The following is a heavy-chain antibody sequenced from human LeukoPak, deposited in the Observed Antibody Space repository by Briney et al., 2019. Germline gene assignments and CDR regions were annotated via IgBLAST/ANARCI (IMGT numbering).Heavy chain of an antibody. Sequence: GGSLRLSCAASGFTVSSNYMSWVRQAPGKGLECVSVIYSGGSTYYADSVKGRFTISRDNSKNTLYLQMNSLRAEDTAVYYCARAGRVRGFSWFDPWGQGTLVTVSS. V-gene: IGHV3-66*02. CDR3: ARAGRVRGFSWFDP. CDR2: IYSGGST. D-gene: IGHD5-18*01. CDR1: GFTVSSNY. J-gene: IGHJ5*02.